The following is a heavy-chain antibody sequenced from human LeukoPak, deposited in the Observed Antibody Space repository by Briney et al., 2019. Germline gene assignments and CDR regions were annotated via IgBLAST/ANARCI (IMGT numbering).Heavy chain of an antibody. J-gene: IGHJ4*02. V-gene: IGHV3-48*03. Sequence: GGSLRLSCAASGFTFSSFEMNWVRQAPGKGLEWISYIHSSGSSMYYADSVKGRFTISRDNAKNSLYLQMNSLRDEDSAVYYCARDQGIFDYWGQGTLVTVSS. CDR3: ARDQGIFDY. CDR2: IHSSGSSM. CDR1: GFTFSSFE.